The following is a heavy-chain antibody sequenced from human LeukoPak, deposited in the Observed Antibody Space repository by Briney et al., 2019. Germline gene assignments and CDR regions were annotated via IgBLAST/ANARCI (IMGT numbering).Heavy chain of an antibody. CDR2: AYDTGNT. Sequence: SETLSLTCTVSGDSISAGNYYWSWIRQPAGKGLEWVGRAYDTGNTWHSPSLKNRVTISIDTSRNQFSLTLNSVTAADTAVYFCARIVGSEGYSSGWYDYWGPGILVTVSS. CDR1: GDSISAGNYY. D-gene: IGHD6-19*01. CDR3: ARIVGSEGYSSGWYDY. V-gene: IGHV4-61*02. J-gene: IGHJ4*02.